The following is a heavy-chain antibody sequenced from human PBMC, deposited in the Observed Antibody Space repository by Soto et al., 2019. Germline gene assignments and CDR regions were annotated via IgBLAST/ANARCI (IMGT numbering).Heavy chain of an antibody. V-gene: IGHV4-31*03. CDR2: IYYSGST. CDR3: ARDRYRAGTMVRGVTWFDP. J-gene: IGHJ5*02. Sequence: PSETLSLSCTVSGGSISSGGYYWSWIRQHPGKGQEWIGYIYYSGSTYYNPSLKSRVTISVDTSKNQFSLKLSSVTAADTAVYYCARDRYRAGTMVRGVTWFDPWGQGTLVTVSS. D-gene: IGHD3-10*01. CDR1: GGSISSGGYY.